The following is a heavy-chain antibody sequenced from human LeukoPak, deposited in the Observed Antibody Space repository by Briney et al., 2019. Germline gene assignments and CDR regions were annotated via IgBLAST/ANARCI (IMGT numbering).Heavy chain of an antibody. D-gene: IGHD3-3*01. CDR3: ASCGEYYDFWSGYYSDAFDI. J-gene: IGHJ3*02. CDR2: ISGSGGST. V-gene: IGHV3-23*01. Sequence: GGSLRLSCAASGFTFSSYAMSWVRQAPRKGLEWVSAISGSGGSTYYADSVKGRFTISRDNSKNTLYLQMNSLRAEDTAVYYCASCGEYYDFWSGYYSDAFDIWGQGTMVSVSS. CDR1: GFTFSSYA.